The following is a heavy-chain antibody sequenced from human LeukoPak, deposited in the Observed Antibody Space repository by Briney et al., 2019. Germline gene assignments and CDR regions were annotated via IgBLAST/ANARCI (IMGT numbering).Heavy chain of an antibody. D-gene: IGHD4-17*01. V-gene: IGHV1-2*02. CDR1: GYTFTGYY. CDR2: INPNSGGT. Sequence: GASVKVSCXASGYTFTGYYMHWVRQAPGQGLVWMGWINPNSGGTNYAQKFQGRVTMTRDTSISTAYMELSRLRSDDTAVYYCARHDYGDYVGYFDYWGQGTLVTVSS. J-gene: IGHJ4*02. CDR3: ARHDYGDYVGYFDY.